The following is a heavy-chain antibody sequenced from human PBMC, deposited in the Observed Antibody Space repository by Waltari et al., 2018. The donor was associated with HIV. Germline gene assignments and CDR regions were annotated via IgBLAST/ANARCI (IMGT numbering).Heavy chain of an antibody. CDR3: ARAGLRGLIQDFDI. J-gene: IGHJ4*02. Sequence: LQPRTEMGKPGASVTLSCRVSGLLFADPYIHWVRQGPRQKFEWMGIINAGDGDAHSDQKFQVRRTLTRDLFTGTLYLDLMSLGSDDTAVYFCARAGLRGLIQDFDIWGQGT. CDR1: GLLFADPY. V-gene: IGHV1-46*01. CDR2: INAGDGDA.